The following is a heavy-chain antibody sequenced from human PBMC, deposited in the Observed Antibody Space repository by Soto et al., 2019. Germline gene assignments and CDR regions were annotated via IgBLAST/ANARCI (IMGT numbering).Heavy chain of an antibody. V-gene: IGHV1-18*01. J-gene: IGHJ4*02. CDR2: ISAHNGNT. Sequence: QVHLVQSGAEVKKPGASVKVSCKGSGYAFTTYGITWVRQAPGQGLEWMGWISAHNGNTNYAQKLQGRVTVTRDTSTSTAYMELRRLRSDDTAVYYCARGRDGDYWGQGALVTGS. CDR3: ARGRDGDY. CDR1: GYAFTTYG. D-gene: IGHD6-6*01.